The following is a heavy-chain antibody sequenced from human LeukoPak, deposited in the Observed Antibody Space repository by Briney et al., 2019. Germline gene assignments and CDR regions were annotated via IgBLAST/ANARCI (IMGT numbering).Heavy chain of an antibody. CDR2: INHSGST. J-gene: IGHJ4*02. Sequence: SETLSLTCAVYGGSFSGYYWSWIRQPPGKGLEWIGEINHSGSTNYNPSLKSRVTISVDTSKNQFSLKLSSVTAADTAVYYCARHRRRGYYYDSSGPPEHWGQGTLVTVSS. CDR3: ARHRRRGYYYDSSGPPEH. D-gene: IGHD3-22*01. CDR1: GGSFSGYY. V-gene: IGHV4-34*01.